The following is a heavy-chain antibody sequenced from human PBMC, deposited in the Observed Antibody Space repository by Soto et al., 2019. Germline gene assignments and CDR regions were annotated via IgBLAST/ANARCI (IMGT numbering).Heavy chain of an antibody. V-gene: IGHV3-48*03. CDR3: VLGTPPVAGAFEF. Sequence: PGGCLRLSCAASGFTFRNYGMPCVRQSPCKGLEWFSYISSSADTIYYADSVKGRFTVSRDYARNSLYLQLSSLRADDTALYYCVLGTPPVAGAFEFCGQGTLVTVSS. D-gene: IGHD3-16*01. CDR2: ISSSADTI. CDR1: GFTFRNYG. J-gene: IGHJ3*01.